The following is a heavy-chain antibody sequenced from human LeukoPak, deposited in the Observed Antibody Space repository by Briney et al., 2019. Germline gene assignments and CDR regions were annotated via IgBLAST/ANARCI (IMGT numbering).Heavy chain of an antibody. V-gene: IGHV4-61*08. CDR1: GGSISSGGYY. Sequence: PSETLSLTCTVSGGSISSGGYYWSWIRQHPGKGLEWIVYIYYSGSTYYNPSLKSRVTISVDTSKNQFSLKLSSVTAADTAVYYCARGDYDILTGYYNTPYFDYWGQGTLVTVSS. D-gene: IGHD3-9*01. J-gene: IGHJ4*02. CDR2: IYYSGST. CDR3: ARGDYDILTGYYNTPYFDY.